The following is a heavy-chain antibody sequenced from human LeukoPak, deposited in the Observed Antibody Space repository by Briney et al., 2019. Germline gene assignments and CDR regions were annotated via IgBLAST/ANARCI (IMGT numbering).Heavy chain of an antibody. CDR3: AGSGSFYGYFDY. Sequence: PGGSLRRSCAASGFTFSDHYMDWVRQAPGKGLEWVGRTRNKANSYTTEYAASVKGRFTISRDDSKNSLYLQMNSLKTEDTAVYYCAGSGSFYGYFDYWGQGTLVTVSS. CDR1: GFTFSDHY. V-gene: IGHV3-72*01. D-gene: IGHD1-26*01. J-gene: IGHJ4*02. CDR2: TRNKANSYTT.